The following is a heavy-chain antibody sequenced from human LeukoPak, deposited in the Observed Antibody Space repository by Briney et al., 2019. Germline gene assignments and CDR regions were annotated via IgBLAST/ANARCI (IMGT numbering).Heavy chain of an antibody. CDR3: ARRSMVRDYYGMDV. CDR2: IIPILGIA. J-gene: IGHJ6*02. V-gene: IGHV1-69*04. Sequence: EASVKVSCKASGGTFSSYAISWVRQAPGQGLEWMGRIIPILGIANYAQKFQGRVTITADKSTSTAYMELSSLRSEDTAVYYCARRSMVRDYYGMDVWGQGTTVTVSS. D-gene: IGHD3-10*01. CDR1: GGTFSSYA.